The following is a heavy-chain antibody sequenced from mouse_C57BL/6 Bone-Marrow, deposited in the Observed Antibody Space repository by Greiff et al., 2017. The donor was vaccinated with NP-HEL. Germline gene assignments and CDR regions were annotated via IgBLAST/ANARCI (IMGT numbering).Heavy chain of an antibody. Sequence: QVQLQQPGAELVKPGASVKLSCKASGYTFTSYWMHWVKQRPGQGLEWIGMIHPNSGSTNYNEKFKSKATLTVDKSSSTAYMQLSSLTSEDSAVYYCARLYDGYYDYFDYWGQGTTLTVSS. CDR1: GYTFTSYW. V-gene: IGHV1-64*01. J-gene: IGHJ2*01. CDR3: ARLYDGYYDYFDY. D-gene: IGHD2-3*01. CDR2: IHPNSGST.